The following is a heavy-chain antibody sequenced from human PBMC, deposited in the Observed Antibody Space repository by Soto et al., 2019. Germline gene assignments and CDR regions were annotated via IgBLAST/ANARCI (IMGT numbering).Heavy chain of an antibody. J-gene: IGHJ6*02. CDR1: GYTFTGYY. V-gene: IGHV1-2*04. D-gene: IGHD3-3*01. CDR3: AAAHDFCSGYYPHDYYYYGMDV. CDR2: INPNSGGT. Sequence: ASVKVSCKASGYTFTGYYMHWVRQAPGQGLEWMGWINPNSGGTNYAQKFQGWVTMTRDTSISTAYMELSRLRSDDTAVYYCAAAHDFCSGYYPHDYYYYGMDVWGQGTTVTVSS.